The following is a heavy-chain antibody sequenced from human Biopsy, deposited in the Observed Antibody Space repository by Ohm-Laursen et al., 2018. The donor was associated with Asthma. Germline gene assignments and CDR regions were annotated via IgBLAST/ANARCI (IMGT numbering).Heavy chain of an antibody. CDR1: GYNFISFA. J-gene: IGHJ3*01. V-gene: IGHV1-3*04. CDR2: VNTGNGDT. CDR3: ARTYCDFLTGQVKDVFGV. Sequence: SVKVSCKASGYNFISFAIHWVRQAPGQRLEWLGWVNTGNGDTKYSQKFQGRVTITRDTSASTAYMELRSLRSEDTATYYCARTYCDFLTGQVKDVFGVWGQGTMVTVSS. D-gene: IGHD3-9*01.